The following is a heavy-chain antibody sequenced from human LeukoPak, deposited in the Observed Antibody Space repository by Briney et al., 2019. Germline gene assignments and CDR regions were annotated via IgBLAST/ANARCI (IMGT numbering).Heavy chain of an antibody. J-gene: IGHJ4*02. D-gene: IGHD3-22*01. CDR3: ADDDTSGYYQA. Sequence: SVKVSCKASGGTFTIHTITWVRQAPGQGLEWMGRIIPVVGTHYAQKFQSRVTITADKSTSTAYMELSSLRSDDTAVYYCADDDTSGYYQAWGQGTLVTVSS. CDR1: GGTFTIHT. V-gene: IGHV1-69*02. CDR2: IIPVVGT.